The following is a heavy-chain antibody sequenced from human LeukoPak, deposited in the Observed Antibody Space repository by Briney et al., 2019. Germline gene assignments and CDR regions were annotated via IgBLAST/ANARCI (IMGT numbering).Heavy chain of an antibody. D-gene: IGHD5-18*01. V-gene: IGHV4-4*07. CDR1: GGSISSYY. CDR2: IYTSGST. Sequence: SETLSLTCTVSGGSISSYYWSWIRRPAGKGMEWIGRIYTSGSTNYNPSLKSRVTMSVDTSKNQFSLKLSSVTAADTAVYYCARDRPSYPQDYWGQGTLVTVSS. J-gene: IGHJ4*02. CDR3: ARDRPSYPQDY.